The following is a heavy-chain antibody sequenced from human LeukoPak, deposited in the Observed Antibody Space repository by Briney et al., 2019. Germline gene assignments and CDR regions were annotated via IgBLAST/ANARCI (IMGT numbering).Heavy chain of an antibody. CDR2: IIPILGIA. D-gene: IGHD1-20*01. CDR3: ASTPNWNDASRWFDP. V-gene: IGHV1-69*04. CDR1: GATFSSYA. Sequence: ASVKVSCKASGATFSSYAISWVRQAPGQGLEWMGRIIPILGIANYAQKFQGRVTITADKSTSTAYMELGSLRSEDTAVYYCASTPNWNDASRWFDPWGQGTLVTVSS. J-gene: IGHJ5*02.